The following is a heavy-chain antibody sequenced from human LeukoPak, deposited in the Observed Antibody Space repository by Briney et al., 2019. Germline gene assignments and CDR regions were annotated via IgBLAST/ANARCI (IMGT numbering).Heavy chain of an antibody. Sequence: GGSLRLSCGASGFTFSAYAFNWVRQAPGKGLQWVSYISSTGATIYYADTVKGRFTISRDNAKNSLYLQMNSLRAEDTAVYYCAREAGPQDGRYFDWLLRKNCWFDPWGQGTLVTVSS. CDR3: AREAGPQDGRYFDWLLRKNCWFDP. V-gene: IGHV3-48*01. CDR1: GFTFSAYA. J-gene: IGHJ5*02. CDR2: ISSTGATI. D-gene: IGHD3-9*01.